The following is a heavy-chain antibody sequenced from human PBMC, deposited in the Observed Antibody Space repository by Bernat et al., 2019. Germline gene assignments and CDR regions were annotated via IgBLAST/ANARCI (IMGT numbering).Heavy chain of an antibody. Sequence: QLQLQESGPGLVKPSETLSLTCTVSGGSISSTNDYWVWIRQPPGKGLEWIGTIYYSGNTYYNPSLKSRVTISVDTSKNQFSLKLNSVPAADPAVYYCARQGHGSGWYPLDYWGQGTLVTVSS. CDR1: GGSISSTNDY. D-gene: IGHD6-19*01. V-gene: IGHV4-39*01. CDR3: ARQGHGSGWYPLDY. J-gene: IGHJ4*02. CDR2: IYYSGNT.